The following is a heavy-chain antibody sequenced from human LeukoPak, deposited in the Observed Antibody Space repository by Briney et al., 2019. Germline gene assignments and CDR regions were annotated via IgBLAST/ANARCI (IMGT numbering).Heavy chain of an antibody. D-gene: IGHD3-22*01. J-gene: IGHJ3*02. CDR2: ISSSSSTM. CDR1: GFTFSSYS. Sequence: GRSLRLSCAASGFTFSSYSMNWVRQAPGKGLERVSYISSSSSTMYYADSVKGRFSISRDNAKKSLYLQMNSLRAEDTAVYYCARDHHRRLYDSQARDTFDIWGQGTMVTVSS. V-gene: IGHV3-48*01. CDR3: ARDHHRRLYDSQARDTFDI.